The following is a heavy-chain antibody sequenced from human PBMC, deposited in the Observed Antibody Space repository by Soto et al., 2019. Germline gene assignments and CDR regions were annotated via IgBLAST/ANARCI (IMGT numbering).Heavy chain of an antibody. CDR3: AKDRKALLTGYAYY. V-gene: IGHV3-23*01. Sequence: GGSLRLSCAASGVTFSNYAMNWVRQAPWEGLEWLSAISGSGDSTYYADSVKGRFTISRDNSKDTLYLQMNSLRAEDTAVYYCAKDRKALLTGYAYYWGQGTLVTVSS. J-gene: IGHJ4*02. D-gene: IGHD3-9*01. CDR1: GVTFSNYA. CDR2: ISGSGDST.